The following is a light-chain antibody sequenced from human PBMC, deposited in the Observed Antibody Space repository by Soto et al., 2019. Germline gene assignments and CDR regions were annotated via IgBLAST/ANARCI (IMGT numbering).Light chain of an antibody. CDR2: GAS. CDR3: QQYNIRPWK. J-gene: IGKJ1*01. V-gene: IGKV3-15*01. Sequence: EIVVTQNTARLSVSPKGIDIRCCRASQSVSSNLAWYQQKPGQAPRLLIYGASTRATGIPARFSVSGSGTEFTLTSSIPQFQHFAVYYFQQYNIRPWKCGQGTKVDIK. CDR1: QSVSSN.